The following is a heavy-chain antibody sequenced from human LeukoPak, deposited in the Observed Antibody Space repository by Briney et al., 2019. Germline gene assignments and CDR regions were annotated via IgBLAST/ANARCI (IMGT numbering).Heavy chain of an antibody. D-gene: IGHD3-16*01. Sequence: ASVKVSCKASGYILTGYYIHWVRQAPGQGLEWMGWIDPNNGGTNYAQKFQGRVTMTRDTSISTAYMEMSRLTSDDTAVYYCARDLWGPLTFDYWGQGTLVTVSS. CDR1: GYILTGYY. V-gene: IGHV1-2*02. CDR3: ARDLWGPLTFDY. CDR2: IDPNNGGT. J-gene: IGHJ4*02.